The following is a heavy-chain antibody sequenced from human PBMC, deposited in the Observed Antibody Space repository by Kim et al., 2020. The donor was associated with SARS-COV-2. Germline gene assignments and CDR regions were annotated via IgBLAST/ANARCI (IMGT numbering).Heavy chain of an antibody. D-gene: IGHD6-6*01. Sequence: SVKGRFIISRDTSKNTLFLQMTSLRPDDTAVYYCAKRDEYTSSSRWFDPWGQGTLVTVSS. V-gene: IGHV3-23*01. CDR3: AKRDEYTSSSRWFDP. J-gene: IGHJ5*02.